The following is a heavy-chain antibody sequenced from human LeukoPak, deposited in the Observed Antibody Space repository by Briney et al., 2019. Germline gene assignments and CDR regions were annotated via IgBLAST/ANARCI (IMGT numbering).Heavy chain of an antibody. D-gene: IGHD1-26*01. Sequence: GGSLRLSCAASGFTFSSYSMNWVRQAPGKGLEWVSYISSSSSTIYYADSVKGRFTISRDNSKNTLYLQMNSLRAEDTAVYYCATDGSYDAFDIWGQGTMVTVSS. J-gene: IGHJ3*02. CDR3: ATDGSYDAFDI. CDR2: ISSSSSTI. V-gene: IGHV3-48*01. CDR1: GFTFSSYS.